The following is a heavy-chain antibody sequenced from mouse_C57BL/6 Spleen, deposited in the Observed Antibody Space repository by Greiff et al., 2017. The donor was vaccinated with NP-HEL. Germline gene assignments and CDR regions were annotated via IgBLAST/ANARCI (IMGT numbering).Heavy chain of an antibody. Sequence: VQLQQSGAELVKPGASVKLSCKASGYTFTEYTIHWVKQRSGQGLEWIGWFYPGSGSIKYNEKFKGKATLTVNKSSSTAYMELRSLTSEDSAVYYCAERRLRGFDYWGQGTTLTVSS. D-gene: IGHD2-2*01. V-gene: IGHV1-62-2*01. CDR3: AERRLRGFDY. J-gene: IGHJ2*01. CDR2: FYPGSGSI. CDR1: GYTFTEYT.